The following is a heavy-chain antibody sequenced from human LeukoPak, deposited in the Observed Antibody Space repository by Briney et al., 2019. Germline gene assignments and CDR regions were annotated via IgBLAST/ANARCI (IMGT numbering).Heavy chain of an antibody. J-gene: IGHJ4*02. CDR3: AREASGYLGY. D-gene: IGHD3-22*01. Sequence: PGGSLRLSCVASGFTFSSYAMSWVRQAPGKGLEWVANIKQDGSEKYYVDSVKGRFTISRDNAKNSLYLQMNSLRAEDTAVYYCAREASGYLGYWGQGTLVTVSS. CDR1: GFTFSSYA. CDR2: IKQDGSEK. V-gene: IGHV3-7*01.